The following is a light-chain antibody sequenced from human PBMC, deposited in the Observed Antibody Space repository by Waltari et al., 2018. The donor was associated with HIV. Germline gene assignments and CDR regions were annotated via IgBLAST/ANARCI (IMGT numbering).Light chain of an antibody. CDR3: AAWDDSLSGSTWV. CDR1: TSNIGSNY. Sequence: QSVLTQPSSASGTLGQRVTMSCSGSTSNIGSNYVYWYQQLPGTAPKLLIYRDNQLPSGVPDRFSGSKSDTSAALAISGLRSEDEADYYCAAWDDSLSGSTWVFGGGTTVTVL. J-gene: IGLJ2*01. V-gene: IGLV1-47*01. CDR2: RDN.